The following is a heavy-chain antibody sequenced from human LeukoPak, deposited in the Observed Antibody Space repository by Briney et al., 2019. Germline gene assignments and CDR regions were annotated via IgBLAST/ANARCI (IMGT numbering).Heavy chain of an antibody. CDR1: GYTFTGYY. CDR3: ARDPNLRYDWFDP. D-gene: IGHD4-17*01. CDR2: INPNSGGT. J-gene: IGHJ5*02. Sequence: ASVKVSCKASGYTFTGYYMHWVRQAPGQGLEWMGWINPNSGGTNYAQKFQGRVTMTRDTSISTAYMELSRLRSDDTAVYYCARDPNLRYDWFDPWRQGTLVTVSS. V-gene: IGHV1-2*02.